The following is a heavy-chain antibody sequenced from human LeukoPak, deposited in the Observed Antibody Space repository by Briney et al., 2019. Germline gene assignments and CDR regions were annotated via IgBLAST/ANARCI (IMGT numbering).Heavy chain of an antibody. CDR3: ARDALGYWYFDL. V-gene: IGHV1-46*01. Sequence: ASVKVSCKAFGYTFTSNYMHWVRQAPGQGPEWMGVISPSGGSTTYAQKFQGRVTMTRDTSISTAYMELSRLRSDDTAVYYCARDALGYWYFDLWGRGTLVTVSS. J-gene: IGHJ2*01. CDR1: GYTFTSNY. CDR2: ISPSGGST.